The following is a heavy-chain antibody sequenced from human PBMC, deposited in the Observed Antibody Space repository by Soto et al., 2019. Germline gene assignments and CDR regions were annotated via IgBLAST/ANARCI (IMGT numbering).Heavy chain of an antibody. CDR3: ARDGDGRMTTNPFYYDGMDV. CDR2: IKYSGST. J-gene: IGHJ6*02. V-gene: IGHV4-59*01. Sequence: PSETLSLTCTVSGGSISDYYWSWIRQPPGKGLEWIGYIKYSGSTKYNPSLKSRVSISGDTSKNQFSLKLSSVTAADTAIYYCARDGDGRMTTNPFYYDGMDVWGQATTVTVSS. D-gene: IGHD4-4*01. CDR1: GGSISDYY.